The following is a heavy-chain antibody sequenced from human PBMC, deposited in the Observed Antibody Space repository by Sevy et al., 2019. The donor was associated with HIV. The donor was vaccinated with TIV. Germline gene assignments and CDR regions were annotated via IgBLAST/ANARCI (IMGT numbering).Heavy chain of an antibody. D-gene: IGHD3-22*01. V-gene: IGHV3-21*01. CDR2: ISSSGSYI. CDR3: ARGQTRITMIVVAAYFGY. Sequence: WGSLRLSCAASGFTFSSYSMNRVRQAPGKGLEWVSSISSSGSYIYYADSVKGRFTISRDNAKNSLYLQMNSLRAEDTAVYYCARGQTRITMIVVAAYFGYWGQGTLVTVSS. J-gene: IGHJ4*02. CDR1: GFTFSSYS.